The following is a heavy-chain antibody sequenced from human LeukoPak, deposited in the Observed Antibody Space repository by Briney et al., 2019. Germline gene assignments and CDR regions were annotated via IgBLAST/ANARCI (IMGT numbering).Heavy chain of an antibody. V-gene: IGHV3-30*18. D-gene: IGHD2-2*02. CDR1: GFTLSSYG. CDR3: AKGSRGYQLLYRAIRPPAY. Sequence: GGSLRLSCAASGFTLSSYGMHWVRQAPGKGLEWVAVISYDGSNKYYADSVKGRFTISRDNSKNTLYLQMNSLRAEDTAVYYCAKGSRGYQLLYRAIRPPAYWGQGTLVTVSS. CDR2: ISYDGSNK. J-gene: IGHJ4*02.